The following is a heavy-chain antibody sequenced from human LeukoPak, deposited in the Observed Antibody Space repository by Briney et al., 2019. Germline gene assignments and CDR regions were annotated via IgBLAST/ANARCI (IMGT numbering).Heavy chain of an antibody. CDR3: ARDSVSTDRTYYDFWSGYYPMYYYGMDV. J-gene: IGHJ6*02. V-gene: IGHV4-59*12. CDR2: IYYSGST. D-gene: IGHD3-3*01. Sequence: SETLSLTCTVSGGSISSYYWSWIRQPPGKGLEWIGYIYYSGSTNYNPSLKSRVTISVDTSKNQFSLKLSSVTAADTAVYYCARDSVSTDRTYYDFWSGYYPMYYYGMDVWGQGTTVTVSS. CDR1: GGSISSYY.